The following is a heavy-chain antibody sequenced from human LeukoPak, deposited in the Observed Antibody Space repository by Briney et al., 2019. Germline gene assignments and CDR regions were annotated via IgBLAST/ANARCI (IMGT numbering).Heavy chain of an antibody. D-gene: IGHD2-2*01. CDR3: ARRLTQYDCFDP. CDR1: GDIVSNNSVT. V-gene: IGHV6-1*01. Sequence: KSSQTLSLTCAISGDIVSNNSVTWNWIRQSPSRGLEWLGRTYYRSTWYNDYAVSVRGRITVNPDTSKNQFSLHLNSVTPEDTAVYYCARRLTQYDCFDPWGQGILVTVSS. CDR2: TYYRSTWYN. J-gene: IGHJ5*02.